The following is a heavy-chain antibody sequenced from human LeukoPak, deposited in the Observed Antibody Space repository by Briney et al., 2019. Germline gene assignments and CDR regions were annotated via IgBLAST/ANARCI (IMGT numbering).Heavy chain of an antibody. V-gene: IGHV4-34*01. Sequence: SETLSLTCAVYGGSFSGYYWSWIRQPPGKGLEWIGEINHSGSTNYNPSLKSRVTISVDTSKNQFSLKLSSVTAADTAVYYCARGVDTAVVSGGYNWFDPWGQGTLVTVSS. CDR3: ARGVDTAVVSGGYNWFDP. CDR2: INHSGST. J-gene: IGHJ5*02. D-gene: IGHD5-18*01. CDR1: GGSFSGYY.